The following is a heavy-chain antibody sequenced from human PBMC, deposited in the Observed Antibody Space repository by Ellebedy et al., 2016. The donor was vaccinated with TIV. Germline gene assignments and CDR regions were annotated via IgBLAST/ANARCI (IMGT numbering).Heavy chain of an antibody. D-gene: IGHD3-10*01. Sequence: MPSETLSLTCSVSGGSLNSSTYYWSWIRQPPGKGLEWIGYIYYSGSTNYNPSLKSRVTISVDTSKNQFSLQLSSVTAADTAVYYCARHIRITMIRGVITNWFDPWGQGTLVTVSS. CDR1: GGSLNSSTYY. CDR2: IYYSGST. CDR3: ARHIRITMIRGVITNWFDP. J-gene: IGHJ5*02. V-gene: IGHV4-61*01.